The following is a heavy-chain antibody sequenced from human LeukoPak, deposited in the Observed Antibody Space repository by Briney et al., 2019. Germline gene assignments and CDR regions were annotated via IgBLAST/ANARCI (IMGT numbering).Heavy chain of an antibody. CDR3: ARDIVVVVAARNYYYGMDV. CDR1: GYTFTSYG. Sequence: ASVKVSCTASGYTFTSYGISWVRQAPGQGLEWMGWISAYNGNTNYAQKLQGRVTMTTDTSTSTAYMELRSLRSDDTAVYYCARDIVVVVAARNYYYGMDVWGRGTTVTVSS. V-gene: IGHV1-18*01. CDR2: ISAYNGNT. D-gene: IGHD2-15*01. J-gene: IGHJ6*02.